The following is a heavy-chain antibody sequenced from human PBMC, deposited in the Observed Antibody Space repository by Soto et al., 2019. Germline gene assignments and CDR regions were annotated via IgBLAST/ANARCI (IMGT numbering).Heavy chain of an antibody. CDR2: ISYDGSIK. CDR3: ARAAAGSYYFDY. Sequence: QVQLVESGGGVVQPGRSLRLSCAASGFTFSSYAMHWVRQAPGKGLEWVAVISYDGSIKYYADSVKGRFTISRDNSKNTLYLQMNSLRAEDTAVYYCARAAAGSYYFDYWGQGTLVTVSS. V-gene: IGHV3-30-3*01. CDR1: GFTFSSYA. D-gene: IGHD6-13*01. J-gene: IGHJ4*02.